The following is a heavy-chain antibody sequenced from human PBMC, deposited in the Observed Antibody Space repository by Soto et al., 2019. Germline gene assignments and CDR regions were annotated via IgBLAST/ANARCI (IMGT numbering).Heavy chain of an antibody. Sequence: PGGSLRLYCAAPQFSCSSYWMHWVRQVPGKGPAWVSRINHDGSKTEYADSVKGRFTISRDNTNNTLYLQMNSLRVEDTAMYYCVREPWGFSGTWYDYWGQGTLVTVS. CDR1: QFSCSSYW. D-gene: IGHD6-13*01. J-gene: IGHJ4*02. V-gene: IGHV3-74*01. CDR3: VREPWGFSGTWYDY. CDR2: INHDGSKT.